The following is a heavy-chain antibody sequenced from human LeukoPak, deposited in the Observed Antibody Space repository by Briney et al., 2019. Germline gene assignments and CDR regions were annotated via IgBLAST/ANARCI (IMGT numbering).Heavy chain of an antibody. CDR1: GGSVSSGSYH. D-gene: IGHD2-2*01. V-gene: IGHV4-61*01. J-gene: IGHJ5*02. CDR3: ARAPLVGYCSSTSCQGSFDP. CDR2: IYYSGST. Sequence: PSETLSLTCTVSGGSVSSGSYHWSWIRQPPGKGLEWIGYIYYSGSTNYNPSLKSRVTISVDTSKNQFSLKLSSVTAADTAVYYCARAPLVGYCSSTSCQGSFDPWGQGTLVTVSS.